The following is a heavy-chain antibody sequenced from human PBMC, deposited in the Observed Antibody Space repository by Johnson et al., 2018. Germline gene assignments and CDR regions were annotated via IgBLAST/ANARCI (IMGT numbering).Heavy chain of an antibody. J-gene: IGHJ1*01. CDR2: ISWAGGGP. Sequence: VQLVESGGVVVQPGGSLRLSCAASGFTFDDYAIHLVRQAPGKGLEWVSLISWAGGGPYYADSVKGRFTLSRDNGKNSLYLQMNSLRAEDTALYYCARDTSGYSYEYIQYWGQGTLVTVSS. CDR3: ARDTSGYSYEYIQY. CDR1: GFTFDDYA. V-gene: IGHV3-43D*03. D-gene: IGHD3-22*01.